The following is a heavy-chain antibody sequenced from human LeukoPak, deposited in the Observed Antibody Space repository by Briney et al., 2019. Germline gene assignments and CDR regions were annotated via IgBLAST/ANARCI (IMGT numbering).Heavy chain of an antibody. V-gene: IGHV3-23*01. CDR2: ISGSGGGT. CDR3: ARDRSSGYDDAFDI. D-gene: IGHD5-12*01. J-gene: IGHJ3*02. Sequence: GGSLRLSCAASGFTFSSYAMSWVRQAPGKGLEWVSVISGSGGGTYYADSVKGRFTISRDNSKNTLFLQMNSLRAEDTAVYYCARDRSSGYDDAFDIWGQGTMVTVSS. CDR1: GFTFSSYA.